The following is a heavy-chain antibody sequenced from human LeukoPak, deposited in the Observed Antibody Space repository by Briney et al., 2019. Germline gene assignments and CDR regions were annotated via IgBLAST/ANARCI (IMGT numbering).Heavy chain of an antibody. CDR3: ARVPHRGFFDY. D-gene: IGHD5-12*01. J-gene: IGHJ4*02. Sequence: SETLSLTCAVSGGSISSGGYSWSWIRQPPGKGLEWIGYIYHSGSTYYNLSLKSRVTISVDRSKNQFSLKLSSVTAADTAVYYCARVPHRGFFDYWGQGTLVTVSS. V-gene: IGHV4-30-2*01. CDR1: GGSISSGGYS. CDR2: IYHSGST.